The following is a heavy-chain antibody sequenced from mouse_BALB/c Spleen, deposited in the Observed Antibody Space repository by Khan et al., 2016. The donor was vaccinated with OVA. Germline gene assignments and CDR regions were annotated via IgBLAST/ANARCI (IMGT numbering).Heavy chain of an antibody. Sequence: QVQLQQPGAELVRPGTSVKVSCKASGYAFTNYLIEWVKQRPGQGLEWIGVINTGSGDTNYNEKFKEKASLTADKSSSTAYMQISSLTSEVSAVYFFARGGFGVFAYWGQGTLVTVSA. J-gene: IGHJ3*01. CDR3: ARGGFGVFAY. CDR1: GYAFTNYL. V-gene: IGHV1-54*01. CDR2: INTGSGDT.